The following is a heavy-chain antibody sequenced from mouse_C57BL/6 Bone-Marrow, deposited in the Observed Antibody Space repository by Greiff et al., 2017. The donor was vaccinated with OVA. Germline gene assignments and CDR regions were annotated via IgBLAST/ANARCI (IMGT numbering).Heavy chain of an antibody. J-gene: IGHJ2*01. Sequence: EVKLMESGGGLVKPGGSLKLSCAASGFTFSDYGMHWVRQAPEKGLEWVAYISSGSSTIYYADTVKGRFTNSRDNAKNTLFLQMTSLRSEDTAMYYCARGDDYWGQGTTLTVSS. CDR3: ARGDDY. CDR1: GFTFSDYG. V-gene: IGHV5-17*01. CDR2: ISSGSSTI.